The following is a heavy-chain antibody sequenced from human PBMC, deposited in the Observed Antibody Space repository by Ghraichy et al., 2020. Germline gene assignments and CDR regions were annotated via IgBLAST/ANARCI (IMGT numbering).Heavy chain of an antibody. J-gene: IGHJ6*02. CDR2: IYPGDSDT. CDR3: ARQSVWFGSPSEASYYYYGMDV. V-gene: IGHV5-51*01. D-gene: IGHD3-10*01. Sequence: GESLNISCKGSGYSFTSYWIGWVRQMPGKGLEWMGIIYPGDSDTRYSPSFQGQVTISADKSISTAYLQWSSLKASDTAMYYCARQSVWFGSPSEASYYYYGMDVWGQGTTVTVSS. CDR1: GYSFTSYW.